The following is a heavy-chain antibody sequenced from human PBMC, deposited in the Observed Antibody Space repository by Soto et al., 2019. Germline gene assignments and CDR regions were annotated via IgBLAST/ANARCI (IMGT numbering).Heavy chain of an antibody. Sequence: EVQLVQSGAEVKKPGESLKISCKGSGYSFTSYWIGWVRQMPGKGLEWMGIIYPGDSDTRYSPSFQGQVTISADKSISTAYLQWSSLKAPDNAMDYGARRGGIVLVPASMPSDYFHYWGQGTLVTVSS. D-gene: IGHD2-2*01. J-gene: IGHJ4*02. CDR1: GYSFTSYW. V-gene: IGHV5-51*03. CDR3: ARRGGIVLVPASMPSDYFHY. CDR2: IYPGDSDT.